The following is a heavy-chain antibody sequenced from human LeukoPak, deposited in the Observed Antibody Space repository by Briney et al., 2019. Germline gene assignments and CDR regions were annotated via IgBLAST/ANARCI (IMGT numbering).Heavy chain of an antibody. V-gene: IGHV1-69*04. CDR3: ARDAPAGEKPEYFFDY. CDR2: IIPILGIA. J-gene: IGHJ4*02. CDR1: GGTFSSYA. Sequence: SVKVSCKASGGTFSSYAISWVRQAPGQGLEWMGRIIPILGIANYAQKFQGRVTITADKSTSTAYMELSSLRSEDTAVYYCARDAPAGEKPEYFFDYWGQGTLVTVSS.